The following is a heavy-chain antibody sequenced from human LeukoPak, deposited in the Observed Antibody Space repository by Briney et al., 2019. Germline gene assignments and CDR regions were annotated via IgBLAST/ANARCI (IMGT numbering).Heavy chain of an antibody. CDR1: RFTFSRYS. Sequence: GGSLRLSCAASRFTFSRYSMNWVRQAPGKGLEWVGRIKRKTDGGATDYAAPVKGRFTISRDDSKNTLYLHMNSLKTEDTGVYYCTSPSSPYYYYNMDVWGQGTTVTVSS. CDR3: TSPSSPYYYYNMDV. J-gene: IGHJ6*02. V-gene: IGHV3-15*01. CDR2: IKRKTDGGAT.